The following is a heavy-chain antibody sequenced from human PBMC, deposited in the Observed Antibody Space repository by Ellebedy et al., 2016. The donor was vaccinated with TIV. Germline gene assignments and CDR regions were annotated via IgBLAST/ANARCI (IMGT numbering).Heavy chain of an antibody. CDR2: IGTSDDT. V-gene: IGHV3-13*01. D-gene: IGHD3-22*01. CDR3: ARDPYYYNSRGNFQH. J-gene: IGHJ1*01. CDR1: GFAFRYSD. Sequence: GESLKISXAASGFAFRYSDMHWVRQAAGKGLEWVSSIGTSDDTYYPDSVRGRFTISREDAKNTLYLQMNSLRAEDTAVYYCARDPYYYNSRGNFQHWGQGTLVTVSS.